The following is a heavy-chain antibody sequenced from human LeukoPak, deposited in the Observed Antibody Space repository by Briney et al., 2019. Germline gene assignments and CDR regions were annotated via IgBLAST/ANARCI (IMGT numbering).Heavy chain of an antibody. CDR3: ARDNPVHH. J-gene: IGHJ5*02. CDR1: GGSISSGGYS. V-gene: IGHV4-30-2*01. CDR2: IYHSGST. Sequence: SETLSLTCAVSGGSISSGGYSWSWIRQPPGKGLEWIGYIYHSGSTYYNPSLKSRVTISVDRSKNQFSLKLNSVTAADTAVYYCARDNPVHHWGQGILVTVSS.